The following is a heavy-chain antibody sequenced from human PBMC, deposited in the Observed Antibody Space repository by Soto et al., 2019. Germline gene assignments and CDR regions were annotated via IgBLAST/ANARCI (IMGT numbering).Heavy chain of an antibody. J-gene: IGHJ3*02. CDR1: GYTFTSYG. Sequence: GASVKVSCKASGYTFTSYGISWVRQAPGQGLEWMGWISAYNGNTNYAQKLQGRVTMTTDTSTSTAYMELRSLRSDDTAVYYCARVIQLWSHDAFDIWGQGTMVTVSS. CDR2: ISAYNGNT. D-gene: IGHD5-18*01. V-gene: IGHV1-18*01. CDR3: ARVIQLWSHDAFDI.